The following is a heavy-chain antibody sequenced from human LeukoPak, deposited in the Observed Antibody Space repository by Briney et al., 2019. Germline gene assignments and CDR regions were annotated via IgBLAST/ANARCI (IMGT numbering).Heavy chain of an antibody. J-gene: IGHJ4*02. CDR2: IYTSGST. Sequence: SQTLSLTCTVSGGSISSGSYYWSWIRQPAGKGLEWIGRIYTSGSTNYNPSLKSRVTISVDTSKNQFSLKLSSVTAADTAVYYCARGGPTFQIAAAGTPPPDYWGQGTLVTVSS. V-gene: IGHV4-61*02. D-gene: IGHD6-13*01. CDR1: GGSISSGSYY. CDR3: ARGGPTFQIAAAGTPPPDY.